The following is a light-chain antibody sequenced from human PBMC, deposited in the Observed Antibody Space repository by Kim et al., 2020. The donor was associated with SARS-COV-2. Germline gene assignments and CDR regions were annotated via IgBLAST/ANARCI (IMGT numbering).Light chain of an antibody. Sequence: IQMTQSPSSLAASVGDRVTIACRASQSIGTRLNWYQQKPGKAPKLLIYAASSLQSGVPSRFSGSGSGTDFTLTISSLQPEDFATYYCQQSYRPIFTFGPGTKVDIK. CDR3: QQSYRPIFT. CDR2: AAS. V-gene: IGKV1-39*01. J-gene: IGKJ3*01. CDR1: QSIGTR.